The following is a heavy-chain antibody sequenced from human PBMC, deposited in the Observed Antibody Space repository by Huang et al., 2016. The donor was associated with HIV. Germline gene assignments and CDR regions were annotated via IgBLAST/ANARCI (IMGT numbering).Heavy chain of an antibody. CDR2: ISGDNVST. Sequence: QIHLVQSGPEVKQPGASVKVSCKASGYKFHIYEITWVRQTPGQGLEWMGWISGDNVSTRFAQKFQDRPNMTTDVATSTAYLELRSLRLDDTAVYYCARTKGEFDFWGQGALVTVSS. D-gene: IGHD3-16*01. CDR1: GYKFHIYE. V-gene: IGHV1-18*04. J-gene: IGHJ4*02. CDR3: ARTKGEFDF.